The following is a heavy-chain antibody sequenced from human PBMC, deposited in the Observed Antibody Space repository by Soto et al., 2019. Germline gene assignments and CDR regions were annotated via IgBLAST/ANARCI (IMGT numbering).Heavy chain of an antibody. Sequence: ASVKVSCKASGYTFTGYYTHWVRQAPGQGLEWMGWINPNSGGTNYAQKFQGWVTMTRDTSISTAYMELSRLRSDDTAVYYCARDYSDSSGYYPLYYFDYWGQGTLVTVSS. V-gene: IGHV1-2*04. CDR2: INPNSGGT. J-gene: IGHJ4*02. CDR1: GYTFTGYY. D-gene: IGHD3-22*01. CDR3: ARDYSDSSGYYPLYYFDY.